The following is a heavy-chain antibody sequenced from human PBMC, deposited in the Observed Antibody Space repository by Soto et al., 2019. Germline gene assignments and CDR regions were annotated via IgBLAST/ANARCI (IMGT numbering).Heavy chain of an antibody. CDR1: GGSISSYY. CDR2: IYYSGST. Sequence: SETLSLTCTVSGGSISSYYWSWIRQPPGKGLEWIGYIYYSGSTNYNPSLKSRVTISVDTSKNQFSLKLSSVTAADTAVYYCARTLSWGKGAFDIWGQGTMVTVSS. V-gene: IGHV4-59*01. CDR3: ARTLSWGKGAFDI. J-gene: IGHJ3*02. D-gene: IGHD3-16*01.